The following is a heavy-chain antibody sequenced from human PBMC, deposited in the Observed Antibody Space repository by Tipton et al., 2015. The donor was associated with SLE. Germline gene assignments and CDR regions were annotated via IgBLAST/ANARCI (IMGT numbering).Heavy chain of an antibody. J-gene: IGHJ2*01. V-gene: IGHV3-23*01. CDR3: AKGPSGAARYWYFDL. D-gene: IGHD6-6*01. CDR1: GFTFSSYA. CDR2: ISGSGGST. Sequence: GSLRLSCAASGFTFSSYAMSWVRRAPGKGLEWVSAISGSGGSTYYADSVKGRFTISRDNSKNTLYLQMNSLRAEDTAVYYCAKGPSGAARYWYFDLWGRGTLVTVSS.